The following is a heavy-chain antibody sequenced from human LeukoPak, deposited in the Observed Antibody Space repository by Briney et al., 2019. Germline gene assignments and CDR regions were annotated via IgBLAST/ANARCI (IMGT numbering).Heavy chain of an antibody. CDR2: IYSGGST. J-gene: IGHJ3*02. V-gene: IGHV3-53*01. D-gene: IGHD6-13*01. Sequence: PGGSLRLSCAASGFTVSSNYMSWVRQAPGKGLEWVSVIYSGGSTYYADSVKGRFTISRDNSKNTLYLQMNSLRAEDTAVYYCARGIAAATHAFDIWGQGTMVTVSS. CDR1: GFTVSSNY. CDR3: ARGIAAATHAFDI.